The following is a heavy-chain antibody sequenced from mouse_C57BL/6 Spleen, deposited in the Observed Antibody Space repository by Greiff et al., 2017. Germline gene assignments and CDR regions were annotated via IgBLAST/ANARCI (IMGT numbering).Heavy chain of an antibody. J-gene: IGHJ3*01. Sequence: VQLQQSGPGLVKPSQSLSLTCSVTGYSITSGYYWNWIRQFPGNKLEWMGYISYDGSNNYNPSLKNRISITRDTSKNQFFLKLNSVTTEDTATYYCARGDDYDRCADRGHESLVTVSA. CDR3: ARGDDYDRCAD. V-gene: IGHV3-6*01. CDR2: ISYDGSN. D-gene: IGHD2-4*01. CDR1: GYSITSGYY.